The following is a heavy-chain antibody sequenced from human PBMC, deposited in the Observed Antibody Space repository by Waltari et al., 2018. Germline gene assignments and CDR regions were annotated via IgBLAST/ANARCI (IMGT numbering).Heavy chain of an antibody. Sequence: QVQLVQSVAEMKKPGASVKVSCKVSGYTLTELPMPCVRQAPGKGLEWMGGFDTEDGETIDAQKFQGRVTMTEDTSTDTAYMELSSLRSEDTAVYYCATCPPGRRIVVVDWGQGTLVTVSS. CDR1: GYTLTELP. V-gene: IGHV1-24*01. D-gene: IGHD2-15*01. J-gene: IGHJ4*02. CDR3: ATCPPGRRIVVVD. CDR2: FDTEDGET.